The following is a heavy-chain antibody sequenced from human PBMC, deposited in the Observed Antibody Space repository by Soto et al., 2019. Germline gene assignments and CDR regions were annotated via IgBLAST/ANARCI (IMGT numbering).Heavy chain of an antibody. CDR2: ILHTGGT. Sequence: SQTLSLTCSVSVGSISGGGFSWVWIRQPPGKGLEWIGYILHTGGTQYNPSLKSRVSMSVDKSKNQFSLHLTSVTAADTAVYYCARLQFGEGFDYWGQGALVTVSS. V-gene: IGHV4-30-2*01. D-gene: IGHD3-10*01. CDR1: VGSISGGGFS. J-gene: IGHJ4*02. CDR3: ARLQFGEGFDY.